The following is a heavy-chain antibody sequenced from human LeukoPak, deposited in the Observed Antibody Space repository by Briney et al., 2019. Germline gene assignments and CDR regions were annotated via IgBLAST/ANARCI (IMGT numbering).Heavy chain of an antibody. CDR1: GFTFSSYS. CDR2: ISNDGSST. D-gene: IGHD6-19*01. Sequence: GGSLRLSCAASGFTFSSYSMNWVRQAPGEGLVWVSRISNDGSSTSYADSVKGRFTTSRDNAKNTLYLQMNSLRAEDTAVCYCAREGSSGWYAGYWGQGTLVTVSS. V-gene: IGHV3-74*01. CDR3: AREGSSGWYAGY. J-gene: IGHJ4*02.